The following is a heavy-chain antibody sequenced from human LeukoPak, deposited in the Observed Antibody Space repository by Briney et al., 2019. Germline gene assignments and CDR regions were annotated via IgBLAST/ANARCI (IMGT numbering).Heavy chain of an antibody. J-gene: IGHJ4*02. Sequence: SVKVSCKASGGTFSSYAISWVRQAPGQGLEWMGGIIPIFGTANYAQKFQGRVTITADESTSTAYMELSSLRSEDTVVYYCARSPAFVVVIGGSFDYWGQGTLVTVSS. CDR3: ARSPAFVVVIGGSFDY. D-gene: IGHD2-21*01. CDR2: IIPIFGTA. CDR1: GGTFSSYA. V-gene: IGHV1-69*13.